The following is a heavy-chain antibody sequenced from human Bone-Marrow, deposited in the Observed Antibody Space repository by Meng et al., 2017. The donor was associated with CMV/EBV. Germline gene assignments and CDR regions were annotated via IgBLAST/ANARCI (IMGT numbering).Heavy chain of an antibody. J-gene: IGHJ6*02. V-gene: IGHV1-2*02. CDR3: ARRAMVYYYYGMDV. CDR2: INPNSGGT. D-gene: IGHD5-18*01. CDR1: GYTFTGYY. Sequence: ASVKVSCKASGYTFTGYYMHWVRQAPGQGLEWMGWINPNSGGTNYAQKFQGRVTMTRDTSISTAYMELSRLRSDDTAVYYCARRAMVYYYYGMDVWGQGTTVTVSS.